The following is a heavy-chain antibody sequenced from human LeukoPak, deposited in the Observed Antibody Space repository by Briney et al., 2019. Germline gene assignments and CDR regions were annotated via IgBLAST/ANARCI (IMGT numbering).Heavy chain of an antibody. CDR2: ISSSSSSI. D-gene: IGHD6-13*01. J-gene: IGHJ4*02. Sequence: GALRLSCAASGFTFNNYNMNWVRQAPGKGLEWVSYISSSSSSIYYADSVKGRFTISRDNAKNSLYLQMNSLRAEDTAVYYCAAPPPKEAAVPLSWGQETLVTVSS. V-gene: IGHV3-21*05. CDR3: AAPPPKEAAVPLS. CDR1: GFTFNNYN.